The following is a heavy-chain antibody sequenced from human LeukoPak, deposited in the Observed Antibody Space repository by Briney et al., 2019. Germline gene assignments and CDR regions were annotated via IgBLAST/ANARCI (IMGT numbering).Heavy chain of an antibody. J-gene: IGHJ6*02. D-gene: IGHD4-23*01. CDR2: INPSGGST. Sequence: GASVKVSCKASGYTFTGYYMHWVRQAPGQGLEWMGIINPSGGSTSYAQKFQGRVTMTRDTSTSTVYMELSSLRSEDTAVYNCARDMTPTVITPSGGMDVWGQGTTVTVSS. V-gene: IGHV1-46*01. CDR3: ARDMTPTVITPSGGMDV. CDR1: GYTFTGYY.